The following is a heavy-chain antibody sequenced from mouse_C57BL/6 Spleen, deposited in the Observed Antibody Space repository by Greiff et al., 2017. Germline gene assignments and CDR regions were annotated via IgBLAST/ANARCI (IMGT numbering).Heavy chain of an antibody. CDR3: ARDDDGIAMDY. D-gene: IGHD2-4*01. Sequence: VQLQQPGAELVKPGASVKLSCKASGYTFTSYWMNWVQQRPGQGLEWIGMINPNSGSTNYNGKFKSKATLAVDKSSSTAYMQLSRLTSEDTAVYYCARDDDGIAMDYWGQGTSVTVSS. CDR1: GYTFTSYW. V-gene: IGHV1-64*01. J-gene: IGHJ4*01. CDR2: INPNSGST.